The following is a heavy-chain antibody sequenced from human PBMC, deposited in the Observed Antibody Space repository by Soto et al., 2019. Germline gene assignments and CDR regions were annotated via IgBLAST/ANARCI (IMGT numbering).Heavy chain of an antibody. CDR1: GFTFSSYG. CDR2: ISYDGSSK. D-gene: IGHD3-22*01. J-gene: IGHJ4*02. Sequence: GGSLRLSCAASGFTFSSYGVHWVRQAPGKGLEWVAVISYDGSSKHYADSVKGRFTISRDNSKNTLDLQMNSLRAEDTAVYYCAKDTYYYDRSGYYTYDYWGQGTQVTVSS. V-gene: IGHV3-30*18. CDR3: AKDTYYYDRSGYYTYDY.